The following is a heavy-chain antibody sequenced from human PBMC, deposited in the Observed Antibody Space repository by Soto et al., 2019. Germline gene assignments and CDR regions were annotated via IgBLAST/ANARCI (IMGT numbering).Heavy chain of an antibody. J-gene: IGHJ4*02. V-gene: IGHV4-59*01. D-gene: IGHD3-3*01. Sequence: QVQLQESGPGLVKPSETLSLTCTVSGGSISTYYWSWIRQPPGRGLEWIGYIYYNGRTNYNPSLAGRVTISRDTSKSQFSLNLSSVSAADTAVYYCARDGSGYDFWSGPYFFDYWGPGTLVTVSS. CDR1: GGSISTYY. CDR2: IYYNGRT. CDR3: ARDGSGYDFWSGPYFFDY.